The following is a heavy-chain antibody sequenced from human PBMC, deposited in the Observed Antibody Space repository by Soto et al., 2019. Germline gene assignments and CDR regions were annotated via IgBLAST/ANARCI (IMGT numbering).Heavy chain of an antibody. CDR2: ISGSGGST. J-gene: IGHJ5*02. CDR3: AKDRDIVVVPAAISPWFDP. V-gene: IGHV3-23*01. D-gene: IGHD2-2*01. CDR1: GFTFSSYA. Sequence: GGSLRLSCAASGFTFSSYAMSWVRQAPGKGLEWVSAISGSGGSTYYTDSVKGRFTISRDNSKNTLYLQMNSLRAEDTAVYYCAKDRDIVVVPAAISPWFDPWGQGTLVTVSS.